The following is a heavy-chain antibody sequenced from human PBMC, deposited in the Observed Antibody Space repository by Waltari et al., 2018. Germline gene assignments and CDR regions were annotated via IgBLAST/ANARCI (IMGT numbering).Heavy chain of an antibody. CDR1: GGSFSGYY. CDR2: INHSGST. Sequence: QVQLQQWGAGLLKPSETLSLTCAVYGGSFSGYYWSWIRQPPGKGLEWIGEINHSGSTNYNPSLKSRVTISVDTSKNQFSLKLSSVTAADTAVYYCARAVDTVTLRTRGRFDPWGQGTLVTVSS. V-gene: IGHV4-34*01. CDR3: ARAVDTVTLRTRGRFDP. D-gene: IGHD4-17*01. J-gene: IGHJ5*02.